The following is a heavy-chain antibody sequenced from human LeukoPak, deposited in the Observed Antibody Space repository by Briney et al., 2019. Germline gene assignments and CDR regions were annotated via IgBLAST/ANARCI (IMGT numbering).Heavy chain of an antibody. CDR3: ARPSAYYDEAHI. D-gene: IGHD3-22*01. CDR1: GYSFTSYY. J-gene: IGHJ3*02. Sequence: ASVRVSCKTSGYSFTSYYIHWVRQAPGQGLEWMGIINPSGGSTTYAQKFQGRLTMASDTSTSTVYMELSSLRSEDTAMYYCARPSAYYDEAHIWGQGTMVTVSS. CDR2: INPSGGST. V-gene: IGHV1-46*01.